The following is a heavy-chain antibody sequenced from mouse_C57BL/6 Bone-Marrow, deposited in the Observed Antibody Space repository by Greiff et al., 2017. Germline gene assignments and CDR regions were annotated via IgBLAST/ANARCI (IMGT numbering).Heavy chain of an antibody. Sequence: QVQLQQSGAELVRPGASVTLSCKASGYTFTDYEMHWVKQTPVHGLEWIGAIDPETGGTAYNQKFKGKAILTADKSSSTAYMELRSLTSEDSAVYYCTPYYGSSVAWFAYWGQGTLVTVSA. V-gene: IGHV1-15*01. CDR2: IDPETGGT. CDR3: TPYYGSSVAWFAY. D-gene: IGHD1-1*01. J-gene: IGHJ3*01. CDR1: GYTFTDYE.